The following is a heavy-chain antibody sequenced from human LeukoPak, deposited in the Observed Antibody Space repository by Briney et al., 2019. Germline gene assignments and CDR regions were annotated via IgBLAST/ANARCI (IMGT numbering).Heavy chain of an antibody. CDR2: IYYSGSN. CDR1: GGSISSSSYY. V-gene: IGHV4-39*02. CDR3: AGSMIRGVTGFDP. Sequence: SETLSLTCTVSGGSISSSSYYWGWIRPPPGKGLEGIGSIYYSGSNYHNLSLKSRVTISIDTSTNHFSLKPSCMTPADTAVYYCAGSMIRGVTGFDPWGQGTLVTVSS. D-gene: IGHD3-10*01. J-gene: IGHJ5*02.